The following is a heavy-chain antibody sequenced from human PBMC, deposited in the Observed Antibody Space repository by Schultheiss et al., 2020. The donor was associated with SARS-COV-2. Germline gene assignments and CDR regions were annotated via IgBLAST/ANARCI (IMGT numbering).Heavy chain of an antibody. J-gene: IGHJ4*02. D-gene: IGHD5-18*01. CDR1: GFTFSSYA. Sequence: SLRLSCAASGFTFSSYAMSWVRQAPGKGLEWVSGISWNSGSIGYADSVKGRFTISRDNAKNSLYLQMNSLRAEDTAVYYCAKRALQLWFFDYWGQGTLVTVSS. V-gene: IGHV3-9*01. CDR3: AKRALQLWFFDY. CDR2: ISWNSGSI.